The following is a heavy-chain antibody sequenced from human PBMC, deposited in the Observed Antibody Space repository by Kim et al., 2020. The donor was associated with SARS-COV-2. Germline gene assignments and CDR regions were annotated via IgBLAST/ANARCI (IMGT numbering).Heavy chain of an antibody. CDR2: INPNSGGT. CDR3: AKTYGDYNYYYGMDV. CDR1: GYTFTGYY. D-gene: IGHD4-17*01. J-gene: IGHJ6*02. V-gene: IGHV1-2*02. Sequence: ASVKVSCKASGYTFTGYYMHWVRQAPGQGLEWMGWINPNSGGTNYAQKFQGRVTMTRDTSISTAYMELSRLRSDDTAVYYCAKTYGDYNYYYGMDVWGQGTTVTVSS.